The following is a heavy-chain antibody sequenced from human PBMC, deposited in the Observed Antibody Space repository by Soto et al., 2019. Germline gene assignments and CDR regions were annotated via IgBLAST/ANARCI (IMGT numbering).Heavy chain of an antibody. V-gene: IGHV4-34*01. CDR1: GGSFSVYY. CDR3: ARGRRSSGWYYYYYGMDV. Sequence: SETLSLTCAVYGGSFSVYYWRWIRQPPGKGLEWIGEINHSGSTNYNPSLKSRVTISVDTSKNQFTLKLSSVTAADTAVYYCARGRRSSGWYYYYYGMDVWGQGTTVTVSS. D-gene: IGHD6-19*01. CDR2: INHSGST. J-gene: IGHJ6*02.